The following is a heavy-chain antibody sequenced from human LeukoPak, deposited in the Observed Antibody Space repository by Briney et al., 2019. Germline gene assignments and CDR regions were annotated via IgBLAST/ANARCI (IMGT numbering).Heavy chain of an antibody. CDR1: GGSISSGGYY. D-gene: IGHD3-9*01. CDR3: ARASGINIDWLLSRWYFDY. J-gene: IGHJ4*02. V-gene: IGHV4-31*03. Sequence: SQTLSLTCTVSGGSISSGGYYWSWIRQHPGKGLEWIGYIYYSGSTYYNPSLKSRVTISVDTSKNQFSLKLSSVTAADAAVNYCARASGINIDWLLSRWYFDYWGQGTLVTVSS. CDR2: IYYSGST.